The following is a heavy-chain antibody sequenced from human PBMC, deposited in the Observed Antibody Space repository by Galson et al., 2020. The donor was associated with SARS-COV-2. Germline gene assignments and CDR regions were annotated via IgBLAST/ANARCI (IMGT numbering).Heavy chain of an antibody. CDR3: ATVYYDFWRGSSTVLQH. Sequence: ASVKVSCKVSGYTITELSMHCVRQAPGNGLEWMGGFDPEDGETIYAQKFQGGVTMTEDTATDTAYMVLSSLRSEDTAVYYCATVYYDFWRGSSTVLQHWGQGTLVTVSS. CDR1: GYTITELS. D-gene: IGHD3-3*01. CDR2: FDPEDGET. V-gene: IGHV1-24*01. J-gene: IGHJ1*01.